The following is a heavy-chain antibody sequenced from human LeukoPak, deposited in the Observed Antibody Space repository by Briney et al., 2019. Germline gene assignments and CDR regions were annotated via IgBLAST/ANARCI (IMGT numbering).Heavy chain of an antibody. CDR2: IKEDGSEK. Sequence: GGSLRLSCAASGFTFISHWMSWVRQAPGKGLEWMANIKEDGSEKYYVDSVKGRFTISRDNAKNSLYLQMNSLRAEDTAVYYCARGGLRYFSRWGQGSLVTVSS. V-gene: IGHV3-7*04. CDR3: ARGGLRYFSR. D-gene: IGHD3-9*01. CDR1: GFTFISHW. J-gene: IGHJ1*01.